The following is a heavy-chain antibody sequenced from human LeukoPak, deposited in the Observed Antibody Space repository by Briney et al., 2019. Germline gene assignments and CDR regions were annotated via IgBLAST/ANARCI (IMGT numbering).Heavy chain of an antibody. CDR2: IYYSGST. Sequence: SETLSLTCTVSGGSISSSSYYWGWIRQPPGKGLEWIGSIYYSGSTYYNPSLKSRVTISVDTSKNQFSLKLSSVTAADTAVYYCARGEFTMIVVREGEGFDYWGQGTLVTVSS. CDR1: GGSISSSSYY. CDR3: ARGEFTMIVVREGEGFDY. D-gene: IGHD3-22*01. V-gene: IGHV4-39*07. J-gene: IGHJ4*02.